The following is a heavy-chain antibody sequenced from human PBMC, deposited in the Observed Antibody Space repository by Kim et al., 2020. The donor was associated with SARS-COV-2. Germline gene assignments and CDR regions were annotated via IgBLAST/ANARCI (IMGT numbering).Heavy chain of an antibody. CDR1: GGSFSGYY. D-gene: IGHD3-10*01. CDR3: ANTYYYSSGAFDI. J-gene: IGHJ3*02. Sequence: SENLSLTCAVYGGSFSGYYWSWIRQPPGKGLEWIGEINHSGSTNYKPSLKSRVTISVDTSKNQFSLKLSSVTAADTAVYYCANTYYYSSGAFDIWGQGT. CDR2: INHSGST. V-gene: IGHV4-34*01.